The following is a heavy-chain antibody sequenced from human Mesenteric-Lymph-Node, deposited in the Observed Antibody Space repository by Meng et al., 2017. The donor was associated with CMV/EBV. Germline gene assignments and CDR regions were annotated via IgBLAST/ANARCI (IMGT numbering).Heavy chain of an antibody. J-gene: IGHJ4*02. CDR2: IYYIGST. CDR1: GGSISSSSYY. Sequence: GSLRLSCTVSGGSISSSSYYWGWIRQPPGKGLEWIGSIYYIGSTYYNPSLKSRVTISVDTSKNQFSLKLSSVTAADTAVYYCASETYPGSGTYFDYWGQGTLVTVSS. V-gene: IGHV4-39*07. D-gene: IGHD1-26*01. CDR3: ASETYPGSGTYFDY.